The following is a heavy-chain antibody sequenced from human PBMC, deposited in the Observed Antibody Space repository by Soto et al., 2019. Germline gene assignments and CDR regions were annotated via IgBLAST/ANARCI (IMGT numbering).Heavy chain of an antibody. J-gene: IGHJ6*02. D-gene: IGHD3-10*01. V-gene: IGHV3-9*01. CDR1: GFTFDDYA. CDR2: ISRNSLTI. CDR3: AKEHYPSATFDYGLDV. Sequence: PGGSLRLSCAASGFTFDDYAMHWVRQFPGKGLEWVSGISRNSLTIGYADSVKGRFTISRDNAKNSLFLEMNSLRVEDTALYYCAKEHYPSATFDYGLDVWGQGTTVTVSS.